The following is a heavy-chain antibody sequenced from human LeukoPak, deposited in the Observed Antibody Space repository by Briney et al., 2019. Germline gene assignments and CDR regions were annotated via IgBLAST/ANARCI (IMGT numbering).Heavy chain of an antibody. CDR3: ARDRGYYGSGSYSYFDY. CDR1: GGSISSSSYY. D-gene: IGHD3-10*01. V-gene: IGHV4-39*07. J-gene: IGHJ4*02. CDR2: IYYSGST. Sequence: SETLPPTATVPGGSISSSSYYWGWIRQPPGKGLEWIGRIYYSGSTYYNPSLKSRVTISVDTSKNQFSLKLSSVTAADAAVYYCARDRGYYGSGSYSYFDYWGQGTLVTVSS.